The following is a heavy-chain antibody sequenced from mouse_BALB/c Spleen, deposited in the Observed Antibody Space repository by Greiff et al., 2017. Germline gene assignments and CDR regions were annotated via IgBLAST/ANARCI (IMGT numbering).Heavy chain of an antibody. V-gene: IGHV1-5*01. D-gene: IGHD1-1*02. CDR3: TGGGNPYYAMDY. CDR1: GYTFTSYW. J-gene: IGHJ4*01. CDR2: IYPGNSDT. Sequence: VQLKQSGTVLARPGASVKMSCKASGYTFTSYWMHWVKQRPGQGLEWIGAIYPGNSDTSYNQKFKGKAKLTAVTSTSTAYMELSSLTNEDSAVYYCTGGGNPYYAMDYWGQGTSVTVSS.